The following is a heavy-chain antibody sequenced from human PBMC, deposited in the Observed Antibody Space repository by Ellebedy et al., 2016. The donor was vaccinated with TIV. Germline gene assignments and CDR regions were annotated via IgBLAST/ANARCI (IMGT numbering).Heavy chain of an antibody. CDR3: ARLDGQWFEELSPFGGMDV. Sequence: GESLKISXKGSGYSFTSYWIGWVRQMPGKGLEWMGIIYPGDSDTRYSPSFQGQVTISADKSISTAYLQWSSLKASDTAMYYCARLDGQWFEELSPFGGMDVWGQGTTVTVSS. D-gene: IGHD3-10*01. CDR2: IYPGDSDT. CDR1: GYSFTSYW. V-gene: IGHV5-51*01. J-gene: IGHJ6*02.